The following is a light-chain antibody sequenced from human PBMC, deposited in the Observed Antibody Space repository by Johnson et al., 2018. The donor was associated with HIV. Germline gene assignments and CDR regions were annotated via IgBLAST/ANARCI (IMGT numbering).Light chain of an antibody. CDR2: DNN. Sequence: QSVLTQPPSVSAAPGQKVTISCSGSSSNIGNNYVSWYQQLPGTAPKLLIYDNNKRPSGIPDRFSGSKSGTSATLGITGLQTGDEADYYCGTWDSSLSACYVFGTRTKVSV. V-gene: IGLV1-51*01. CDR3: GTWDSSLSACYV. CDR1: SSNIGNNY. J-gene: IGLJ1*01.